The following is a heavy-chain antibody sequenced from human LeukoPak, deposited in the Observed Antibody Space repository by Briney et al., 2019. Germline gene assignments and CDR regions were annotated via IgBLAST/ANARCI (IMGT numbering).Heavy chain of an antibody. Sequence: GASVKVSCKASGYTFTSYGISWVRQAPGQGLEWMGWISAYNGNTNYAQKLQGRVTMTTDTSTSTAYMELRSLGSDDTAVYYCARADIVVVPAAIIPYYYGMDVWGQGTTVTVSS. J-gene: IGHJ6*02. CDR2: ISAYNGNT. V-gene: IGHV1-18*01. CDR3: ARADIVVVPAAIIPYYYGMDV. CDR1: GYTFTSYG. D-gene: IGHD2-2*01.